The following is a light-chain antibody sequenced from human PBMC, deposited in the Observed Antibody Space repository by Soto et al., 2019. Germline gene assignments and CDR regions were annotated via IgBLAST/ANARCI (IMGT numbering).Light chain of an antibody. Sequence: QLVLTQSSSASASLGSSVKLTCTLSSGHCRYFIAWHQQPPGKAPRYLMKLEGGGSYIRGRGVPDRFSGSSTGADRYLTISNLQSEDEADYHCESWDGNIQVFGGGTKLTVL. CDR3: ESWDGNIQV. CDR2: LEGGGSY. CDR1: SGHCRYF. J-gene: IGLJ3*02. V-gene: IGLV4-60*03.